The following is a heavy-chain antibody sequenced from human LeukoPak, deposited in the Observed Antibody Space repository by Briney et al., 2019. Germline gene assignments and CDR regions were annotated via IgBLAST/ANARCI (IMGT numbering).Heavy chain of an antibody. Sequence: SETLSLTCIVSGGSISSSSYYWGWIRQSPGKGLEWIGSIYYSGSTFYNPSLKSRVTISADTSKNQFSLKLSSVTAADTAVYYCARLVINNYGYSAGDNWGRGILVTVSS. CDR2: IYYSGST. D-gene: IGHD5-18*01. CDR1: GGSISSSSYY. V-gene: IGHV4-39*01. CDR3: ARLVINNYGYSAGDN. J-gene: IGHJ4*02.